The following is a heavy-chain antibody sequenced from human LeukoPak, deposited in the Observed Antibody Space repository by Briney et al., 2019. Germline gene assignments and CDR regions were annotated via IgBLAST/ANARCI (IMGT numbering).Heavy chain of an antibody. CDR1: GFTFSSYA. J-gene: IGHJ5*02. Sequence: GGSLRLSCAASGFTFSSYAMSWVRQAPGKGLEWVSAISGSGGSTYYADSVKGRFTISRDNSKNTLYLQMNSLRAEDTAVYYCAKTRGIAAAGTGVRWFDPWGQGTLVTVSS. CDR2: ISGSGGST. D-gene: IGHD6-13*01. CDR3: AKTRGIAAAGTGVRWFDP. V-gene: IGHV3-23*01.